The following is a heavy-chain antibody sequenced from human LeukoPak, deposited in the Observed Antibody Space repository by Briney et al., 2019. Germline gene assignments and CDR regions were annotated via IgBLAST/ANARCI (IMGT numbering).Heavy chain of an antibody. D-gene: IGHD6-13*01. V-gene: IGHV1-2*02. J-gene: IGHJ3*02. CDR1: GYTFTGYY. CDR2: INPNSGGT. Sequence: ASVKVSCKASGYTFTGYYMHWVRQAPGQGPEWMGWINPNSGGTNYAQKFQGRVTMTRDTSISTAYMELSRLRSDDTAVYYCASSIGYSSSWYAGNAFDIWGQGTMVTVSS. CDR3: ASSIGYSSSWYAGNAFDI.